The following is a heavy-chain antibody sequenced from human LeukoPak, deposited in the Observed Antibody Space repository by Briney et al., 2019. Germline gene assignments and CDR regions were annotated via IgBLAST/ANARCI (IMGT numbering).Heavy chain of an antibody. V-gene: IGHV4-34*01. CDR3: ARGPTTHYNILTGYYYFDY. Sequence: SETLSLTCAVYGGSFSGYYWTWIRQPPGKGLEWIGESNHSGSTNYNPSLKSRVTISIDTSKNHSSLRLSSVTAADTAVYYCARGPTTHYNILTGYYYFDYWGQGTLVTVSS. J-gene: IGHJ4*02. CDR1: GGSFSGYY. D-gene: IGHD3-9*01. CDR2: SNHSGST.